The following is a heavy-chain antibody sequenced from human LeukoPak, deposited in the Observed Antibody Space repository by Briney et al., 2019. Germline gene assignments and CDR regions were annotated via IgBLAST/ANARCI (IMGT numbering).Heavy chain of an antibody. Sequence: SETLSLTCAVSGGSISSSNWWSWVRQPPGKGLEWLGEIFHSGSTNYDPSLKSRVTISVDKSKNQFSLKLSSVTAADTAVYYCASYRIAAHFGMWFDPWGQGTLVTVSS. CDR3: ASYRIAAHFGMWFDP. V-gene: IGHV4-4*02. CDR2: IFHSGST. D-gene: IGHD6-6*01. J-gene: IGHJ5*02. CDR1: GGSISSSNW.